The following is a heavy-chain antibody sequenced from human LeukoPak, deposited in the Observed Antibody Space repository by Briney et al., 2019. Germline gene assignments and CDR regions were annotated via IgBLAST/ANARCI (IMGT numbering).Heavy chain of an antibody. CDR2: IRASDSNT. D-gene: IGHD3-10*01. CDR3: AKLTTGWFEDF. V-gene: IGHV3-23*01. Sequence: PGGSLRLSCAASGFTLTIHSMTWVRQAPGKGLEWVSAIRASDSNTFYADSVKGRFTISRDSSKNTLYLQMNDLRDEDTAVYYCAKLTTGWFEDFWGEGALVTLSS. CDR1: GFTLTIHS. J-gene: IGHJ4*02.